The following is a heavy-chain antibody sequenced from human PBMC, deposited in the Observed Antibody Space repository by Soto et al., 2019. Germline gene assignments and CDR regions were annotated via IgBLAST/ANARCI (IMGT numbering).Heavy chain of an antibody. V-gene: IGHV4-34*01. CDR2: ITRSGST. CDR1: GGSFSGYY. Sequence: QVQLQQWGAGLLKPSETLSLTCAVYGGSFSGYYWSWIRQPPGKGLEWIGEITRSGSTNYNPSLKSRVTISVDTSKQQFSLSLTSGTAADTAVYFCVRALAAVQEWGQGTLVTVSS. J-gene: IGHJ4*02. D-gene: IGHD6-13*01. CDR3: VRALAAVQE.